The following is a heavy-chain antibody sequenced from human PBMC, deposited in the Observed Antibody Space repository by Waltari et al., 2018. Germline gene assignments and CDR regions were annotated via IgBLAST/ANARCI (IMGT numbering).Heavy chain of an antibody. Sequence: LVQSGAEVKKPGASVKVSCKASGYTFTGYAILWVRQAPGQGLEWMGRINPKHGDTDDAPNFQGRVALTTDTATNSAFMELQRLRSDDTAVYYCLRDSSGSHFDYWGQGTLVTVSS. CDR3: LRDSSGSHFDY. CDR2: INPKHGDT. CDR1: GYTFTGYA. D-gene: IGHD3-22*01. J-gene: IGHJ4*02. V-gene: IGHV1-2*06.